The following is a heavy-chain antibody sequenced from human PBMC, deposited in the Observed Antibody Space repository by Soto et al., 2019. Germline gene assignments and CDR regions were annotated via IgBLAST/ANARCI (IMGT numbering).Heavy chain of an antibody. J-gene: IGHJ6*02. CDR2: IYWDDDK. CDR3: ARRGHVYYGMHV. CDR1: GFSLSTSGVG. V-gene: IGHV2-5*02. Sequence: QITLKESGPTLVKPTQTLTLTCTFSGFSLSTSGVGVGWIRQPPGKALEWLALIYWDDDKRYSPSLKSRLTITKDTSKNQVVLTLTNMDPVDTATYYCARRGHVYYGMHVWGQGTTVTVSS. D-gene: IGHD3-16*01.